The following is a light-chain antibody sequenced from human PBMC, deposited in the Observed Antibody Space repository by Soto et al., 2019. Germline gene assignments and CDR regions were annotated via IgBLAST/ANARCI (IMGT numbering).Light chain of an antibody. J-gene: IGKJ1*01. Sequence: EIVLTQSPGTLSLSPGEGATLSCRASQSVSTNFFAWYQQKPGQAPRLLIYGASNKATGNPNKFNGSGSGTDFTLTISRLEPEDFAVYYCQQYGRTSWTFGQGTKGDIK. CDR3: QQYGRTSWT. CDR2: GAS. CDR1: QSVSTNF. V-gene: IGKV3-20*01.